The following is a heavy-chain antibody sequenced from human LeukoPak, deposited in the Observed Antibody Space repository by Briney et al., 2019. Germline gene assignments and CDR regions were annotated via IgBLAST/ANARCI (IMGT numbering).Heavy chain of an antibody. Sequence: PGGSLRLSCAASGFTFSNYWMHWVRQAPGKGLVWVSRINTDGGSTTYADSVKGRFTISRDNAKNTLYLQMNSLRDEDTAVYYCVFGYYYDSGSQYNWFDTWGQGTLVSVSS. J-gene: IGHJ5*02. D-gene: IGHD3-10*01. CDR3: VFGYYYDSGSQYNWFDT. V-gene: IGHV3-74*01. CDR1: GFTFSNYW. CDR2: INTDGGST.